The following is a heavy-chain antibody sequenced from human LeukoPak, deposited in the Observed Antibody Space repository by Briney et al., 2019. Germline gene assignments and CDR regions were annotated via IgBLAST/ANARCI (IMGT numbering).Heavy chain of an antibody. CDR2: ISSSGSTI. CDR1: GFTFSIYG. Sequence: PGGSLRLSCSASGFTFSIYGMNWVRQAPGKGLEWVSYISSSGSTIYYADSVKGRFTISRDNAKNSLYLQMNSLRGEDTAIYYCARDGDSYGYGIDYWGQGTLVTVSP. CDR3: ARDGDSYGYGIDY. D-gene: IGHD5-18*01. J-gene: IGHJ4*02. V-gene: IGHV3-48*03.